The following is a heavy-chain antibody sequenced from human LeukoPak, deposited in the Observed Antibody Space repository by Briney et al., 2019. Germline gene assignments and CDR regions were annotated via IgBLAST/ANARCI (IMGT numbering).Heavy chain of an antibody. CDR2: INHSGST. D-gene: IGHD6-25*01. Sequence: SETLSLTCAVYGGSFSGYYWSWIRQPPGKGLEWIGEINHSGSTNYNPSLKSRVSISVDTSKNQFSLKLSSVTAADTAVYYCARSAIDAFDIWGQGAMVTVSS. J-gene: IGHJ3*02. CDR1: GGSFSGYY. CDR3: ARSAIDAFDI. V-gene: IGHV4-34*01.